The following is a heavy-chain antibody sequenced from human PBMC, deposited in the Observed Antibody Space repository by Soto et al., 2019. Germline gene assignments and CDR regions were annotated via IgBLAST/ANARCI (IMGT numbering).Heavy chain of an antibody. CDR3: ARTLHYYELEYYFDY. Sequence: QVQLVQSGAEVQKPGSSVKVSCKASGGTFSSYAISWVRQAPGQGLEWMGGIIPIFGTANYAQKFQGRVTITADESTSTAYMELSSLRSEDTAVYYCARTLHYYELEYYFDYWGQGTLVTVSS. CDR2: IIPIFGTA. CDR1: GGTFSSYA. D-gene: IGHD3-22*01. J-gene: IGHJ4*02. V-gene: IGHV1-69*01.